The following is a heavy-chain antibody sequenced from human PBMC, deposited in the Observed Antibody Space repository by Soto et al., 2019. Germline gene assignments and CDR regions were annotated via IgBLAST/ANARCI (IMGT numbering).Heavy chain of an antibody. CDR3: AREWGLLPYYVMNV. V-gene: IGHV4-61*03. CDR2: ISSTVLP. CDR1: GDSVTSGLYS. J-gene: IGHJ6*02. D-gene: IGHD7-27*01. Sequence: PSETLSLTCIVSGDSVTSGLYSCTWLRQPPGKVLSWLGYISSTVLPNYNPSLQSRVTISVDTSKNDFSLNLSSVTAADTAVYFCAREWGLLPYYVMNVWGHGTAVTVSS.